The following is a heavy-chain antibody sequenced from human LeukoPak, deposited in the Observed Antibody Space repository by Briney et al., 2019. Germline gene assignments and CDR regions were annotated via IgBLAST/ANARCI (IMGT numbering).Heavy chain of an antibody. CDR3: ARRGYSGYDPYYYYYMDV. Sequence: ASVKVSCKASGYTFTRYYMHWVRQAPGQGVEGRGWINPNSGGTNYAQKFQGRVTMTRDTSISTAYMELSRLRSDDTAVYYCARRGYSGYDPYYYYYMDVWGKGTTVTVSS. V-gene: IGHV1-2*02. D-gene: IGHD5-12*01. CDR1: GYTFTRYY. CDR2: INPNSGGT. J-gene: IGHJ6*03.